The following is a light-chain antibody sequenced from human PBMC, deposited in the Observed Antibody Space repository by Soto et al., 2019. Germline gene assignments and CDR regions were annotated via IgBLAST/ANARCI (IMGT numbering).Light chain of an antibody. J-gene: IGKJ1*01. V-gene: IGKV1-5*03. CDR3: QQYGSSPRT. CDR2: NAS. Sequence: DIQITQSPSTVSASVGDRVTITCLASQSISSWLAWYQQRPGKAPKLLIYNASTLKSGVPSRFSGSGSGTDFTLTISRPEPEDFAVYYCQQYGSSPRTFGQGTKVDIK. CDR1: QSISSW.